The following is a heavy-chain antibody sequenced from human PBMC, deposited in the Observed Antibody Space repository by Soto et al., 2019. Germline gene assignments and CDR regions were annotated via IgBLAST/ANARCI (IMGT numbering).Heavy chain of an antibody. J-gene: IGHJ4*01. CDR2: IWYDGSNK. D-gene: IGHD6-13*01. V-gene: IGHV3-33*01. CDR1: GFTFSSYG. Sequence: GGSLRLSCAASGFTFSSYGMHWVRQAPGKGLEWVAVIWYDGSNKYYADSVKGRFTISRDNSKNTLYLQMNSLRAEDTAVYYCARDAEVVSSSWYFDYWGQGTLVAVSS. CDR3: ARDAEVVSSSWYFDY.